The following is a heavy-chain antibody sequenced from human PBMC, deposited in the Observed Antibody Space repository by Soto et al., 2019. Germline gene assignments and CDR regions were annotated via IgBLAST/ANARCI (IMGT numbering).Heavy chain of an antibody. CDR2: SSGRGDRT. D-gene: IGHD1-1*01. J-gene: IGHJ4*02. V-gene: IGHV3-23*01. CDR1: GFTFSSYA. Sequence: PGGSLRLSCAASGFTFSSYAMSWVRQAPGRGLEWVAASSGRGDRTWYADSVKGRLTVSRDNSKNTLYLQMNSLRVEDTAVYYCAKETTASFADFWGQGTLVTVSS. CDR3: AKETTASFADF.